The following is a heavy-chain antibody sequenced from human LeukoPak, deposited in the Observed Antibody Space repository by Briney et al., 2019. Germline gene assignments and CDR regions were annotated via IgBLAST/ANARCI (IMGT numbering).Heavy chain of an antibody. V-gene: IGHV3-48*01. Sequence: PGGSLRLSCAASGFPFSSYSMNWVRQATGKRLEGVSYISASGSNIYYLDSVKGRFTVSRDNAMNSLFLQMDRPRAEDTAVYYCVRVKGTYFDFWGRGTLVTVSS. CDR3: VRVKGTYFDF. D-gene: IGHD1-1*01. J-gene: IGHJ4*02. CDR1: GFPFSSYS. CDR2: ISASGSNI.